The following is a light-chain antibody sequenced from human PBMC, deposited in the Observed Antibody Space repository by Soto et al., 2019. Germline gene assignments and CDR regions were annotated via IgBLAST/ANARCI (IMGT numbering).Light chain of an antibody. J-gene: IGKJ1*01. CDR1: QNINNY. CDR3: QQSYNAPPWT. Sequence: DIQMTQSPSSLSASVGDRVTITCRASQNINNYLNWYQQKPGKATKLLIYGASNLQNGVPSRFSGSGSGTDFTLTISDLQPEDFAAYYCQQSYNAPPWTFGQGTKVAIK. V-gene: IGKV1-39*01. CDR2: GAS.